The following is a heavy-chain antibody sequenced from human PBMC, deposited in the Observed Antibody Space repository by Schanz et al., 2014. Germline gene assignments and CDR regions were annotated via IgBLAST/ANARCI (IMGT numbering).Heavy chain of an antibody. Sequence: QVQLVESGGGVVQPGRSLRLSCAASGFNFGSHGMHWVRQAPGKGLEWVAVISYDGSFKNYADSVRGRITMSRDNSKNTMYLQISNLRADDTAVYYCARELPGVVAFDFWGQGTMVTVSS. CDR1: GFNFGSHG. CDR2: ISYDGSFK. D-gene: IGHD7-27*01. J-gene: IGHJ3*01. V-gene: IGHV3-33*01. CDR3: ARELPGVVAFDF.